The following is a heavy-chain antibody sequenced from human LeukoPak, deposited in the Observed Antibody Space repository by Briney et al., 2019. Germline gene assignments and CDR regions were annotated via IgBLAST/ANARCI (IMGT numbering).Heavy chain of an antibody. CDR3: ARSGYSYGVDY. V-gene: IGHV3-21*01. D-gene: IGHD5-18*01. CDR2: ISSSSSYI. J-gene: IGHJ4*02. CDR1: GCTFNRYS. Sequence: GGSLRLSCAASGCTFNRYSMNWVRQAPGKGLEWVSSISSSSSYIYYADSVKGRFTISRDNAKNSLYLQMNSLRAEDTAVYYCARSGYSYGVDYWGQGTLVTVSS.